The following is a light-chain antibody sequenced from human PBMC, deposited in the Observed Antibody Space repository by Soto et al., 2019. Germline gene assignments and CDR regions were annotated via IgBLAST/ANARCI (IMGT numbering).Light chain of an antibody. CDR2: LGS. V-gene: IGKV2-28*01. CDR1: RNLLHSNGYYY. CDR3: AQGLATPFT. Sequence: EIVLTQSPLSLPVTPGEPAPISCRSSRNLLHSNGYYYLDWYLQTPGQSPQLLIYLGSNRASGVPDRFSGSGSGTDFTLTISRVEAEDVGVYFCAQGLATPFTFGGGTKVEIK. J-gene: IGKJ4*01.